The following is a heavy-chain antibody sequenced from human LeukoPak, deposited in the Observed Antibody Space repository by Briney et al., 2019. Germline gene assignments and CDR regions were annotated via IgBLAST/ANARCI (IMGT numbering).Heavy chain of an antibody. CDR2: ISSSSNTI. CDR3: ARAVTVVTRGGLVFDY. CDR1: GFTFSSYS. Sequence: PGGSLRLSCAASGFTFSSYSMNWVRQAPGKGLEWVSYISSSSNTIYYADSVKGRFTISRDNAKNSLFLQMKSLRDEDTSVYYCARAVTVVTRGGLVFDYWGQGTLVTVSS. J-gene: IGHJ4*02. D-gene: IGHD2-21*02. V-gene: IGHV3-48*02.